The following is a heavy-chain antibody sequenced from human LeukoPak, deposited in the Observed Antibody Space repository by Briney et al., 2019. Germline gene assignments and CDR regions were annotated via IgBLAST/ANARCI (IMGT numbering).Heavy chain of an antibody. D-gene: IGHD6-13*01. CDR1: GYTLTSYD. Sequence: ASVKVPCKASGYTLTSYDINWVRQATGQGLEWMGWMNPNSGRTGYAQNFQGRITITRNTSISTAYMELSSLRSEDTAVYYCARGYSSSCYGCVDYWGQGTLVTVSS. V-gene: IGHV1-8*01. CDR2: MNPNSGRT. J-gene: IGHJ4*02. CDR3: ARGYSSSCYGCVDY.